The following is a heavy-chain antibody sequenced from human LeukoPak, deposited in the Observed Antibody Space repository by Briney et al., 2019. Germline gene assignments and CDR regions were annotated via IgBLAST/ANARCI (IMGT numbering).Heavy chain of an antibody. J-gene: IGHJ4*02. Sequence: SETLSLTCAVYGGSFSGYYWSWIRQPPGKGLEWIGEINHSGSTNYNPSLKSRVTISVDTSKNQFSLKLSSVTAADTAVYYCARDHPKYYYDSSGYPHFDYWGQGTLVTVSS. CDR1: GGSFSGYY. CDR3: ARDHPKYYYDSSGYPHFDY. D-gene: IGHD3-22*01. V-gene: IGHV4-34*01. CDR2: INHSGST.